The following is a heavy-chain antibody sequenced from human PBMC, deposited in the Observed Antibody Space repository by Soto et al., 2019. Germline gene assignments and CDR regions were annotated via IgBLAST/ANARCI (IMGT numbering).Heavy chain of an antibody. Sequence: SETLSLTCTVSGGSISSYYWSWIRQPAGKGLEWIGRIYTSGSTNYNPSLKSRVTMSVDTSKNQFSLKLSSVTAADTAVYYCARAGGPVGSSWFYGMDVWGQGTTVTVSS. CDR3: ARAGGPVGSSWFYGMDV. CDR1: GGSISSYY. J-gene: IGHJ6*02. CDR2: IYTSGST. V-gene: IGHV4-4*07. D-gene: IGHD6-13*01.